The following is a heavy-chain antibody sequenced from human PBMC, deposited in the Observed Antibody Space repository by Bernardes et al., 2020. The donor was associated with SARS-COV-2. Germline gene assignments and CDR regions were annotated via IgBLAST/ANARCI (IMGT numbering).Heavy chain of an antibody. V-gene: IGHV3-9*01. J-gene: IGHJ4*02. Sequence: GGSLRLSCAASGFTFDDYAMHWVRQAPGKGLEWVSGISWNSGSIGYADSVKGRFTISRDNAKNSLYLQMNSLRAEDTALYYCAKLYDSSGYLDYWGQGTLVTVSS. D-gene: IGHD3-22*01. CDR2: ISWNSGSI. CDR1: GFTFDDYA. CDR3: AKLYDSSGYLDY.